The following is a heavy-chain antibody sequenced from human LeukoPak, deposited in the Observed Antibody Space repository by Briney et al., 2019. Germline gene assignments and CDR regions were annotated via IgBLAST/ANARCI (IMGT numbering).Heavy chain of an antibody. V-gene: IGHV4-4*02. CDR3: ARDRMGSLDAFDI. Sequence: NPSETLSLTCAVSGGSISSSNWWSWVRQPPGKGLEWIGEIYHSGSTYYNPSLKSRVTISVDTSKNQFSLKLSSVTAADTAVYYCARDRMGSLDAFDIWGQGTMVTVSS. CDR2: IYHSGST. D-gene: IGHD2-8*01. CDR1: GGSISSSNW. J-gene: IGHJ3*02.